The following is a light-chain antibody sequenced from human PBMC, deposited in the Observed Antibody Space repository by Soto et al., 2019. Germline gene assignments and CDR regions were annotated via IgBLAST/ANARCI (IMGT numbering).Light chain of an antibody. CDR3: SSYSISTAYL. CDR1: SSDVGGYDY. J-gene: IGLJ1*01. Sequence: QSVLTQPASLSGSPGQSITISCTGTSSDVGGYDYVSWYQLHPGKAPKLMVFEVSNRPSEVSYRFSGSKSGNTASLTISGLQAEDEADYFCSSYSISTAYLFGTGTKVTVL. CDR2: EVS. V-gene: IGLV2-14*01.